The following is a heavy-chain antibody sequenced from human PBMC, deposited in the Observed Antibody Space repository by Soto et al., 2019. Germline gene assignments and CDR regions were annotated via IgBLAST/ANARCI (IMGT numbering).Heavy chain of an antibody. CDR2: IHPNSGDT. D-gene: IGHD3-10*01. V-gene: IGHV1-2*02. CDR3: ARDLSRQTGKVFGP. Sequence: QVQLVQSGAEVKEPGASVKVSCRTSGYTFTDHYINWVRQAPGQGPEYMGWIHPNSGDTKYTQRFQGRVNMTRDTSISTAYMELRRLTSYDTAVYFRARDLSRQTGKVFGPWGQGTLVTVSS. CDR1: GYTFTDHY. J-gene: IGHJ5*02.